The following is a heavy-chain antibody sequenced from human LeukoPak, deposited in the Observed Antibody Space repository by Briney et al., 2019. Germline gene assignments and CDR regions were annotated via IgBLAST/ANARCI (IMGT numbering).Heavy chain of an antibody. V-gene: IGHV4-30-2*01. Sequence: PSETLSLTCTVSGGSISSGGYYWSWIRQPPGKGLEWIGYIYHSGSTYYNPSLKSRVTISVDRSKNQFSLKLSSVTAADTAVYYCARDLVVGPGYSSSWYENWGQGTLVTVSS. CDR3: ARDLVVGPGYSSSWYEN. CDR2: IYHSGST. CDR1: GGSISSGGYY. J-gene: IGHJ4*02. D-gene: IGHD6-13*01.